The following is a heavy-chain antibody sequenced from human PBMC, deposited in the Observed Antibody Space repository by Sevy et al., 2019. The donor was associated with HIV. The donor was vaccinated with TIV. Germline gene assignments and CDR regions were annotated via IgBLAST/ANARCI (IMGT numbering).Heavy chain of an antibody. CDR2: INAGNGNT. J-gene: IGHJ3*02. Sequence: ASVKVSCKASGYTFTSYVLHWVRQAPGQRLEWMGWINAGNGNTKYSQKLQGRVTFTRDTYASTAYMDLSSVTSEDTAVYYCARDHCTGGSCYSDALDIWGHGTMVTVSS. CDR3: ARDHCTGGSCYSDALDI. V-gene: IGHV1-3*01. D-gene: IGHD2-15*01. CDR1: GYTFTSYV.